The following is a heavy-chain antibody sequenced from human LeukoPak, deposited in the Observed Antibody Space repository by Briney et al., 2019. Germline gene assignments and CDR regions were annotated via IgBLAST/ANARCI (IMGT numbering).Heavy chain of an antibody. CDR2: ISSSGSTT. V-gene: IGHV3-48*03. CDR1: GYTFSGYE. Sequence: PGGSLRLSCAASGYTFSGYEMNWVRQAPGKGLEWASYISSSGSTTYYADSLKGRFTISRDNAKNSLYLQMNRLRDEDTAVYYCARNEWADYLGQGTLVTVSS. CDR3: ARNEWADY. J-gene: IGHJ4*02. D-gene: IGHD1-26*01.